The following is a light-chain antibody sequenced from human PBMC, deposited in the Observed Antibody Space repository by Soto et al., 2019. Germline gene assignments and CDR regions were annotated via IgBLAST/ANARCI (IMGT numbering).Light chain of an antibody. CDR3: CSYAGSSPVV. CDR1: SSDVGSYNL. V-gene: IGLV2-23*01. J-gene: IGLJ2*01. CDR2: EGS. Sequence: QSALTQPASVSGSPGQSITISCTGTSSDVGSYNLVSWYQQHPGKAPKLMIYEGSKRPSGVSNRFSGSKSGNTASLTIYGLQAEDEADYYCCSYAGSSPVVFGGGTKLTVL.